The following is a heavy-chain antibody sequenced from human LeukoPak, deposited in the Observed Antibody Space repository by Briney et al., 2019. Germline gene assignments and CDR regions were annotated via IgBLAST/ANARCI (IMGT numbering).Heavy chain of an antibody. CDR2: IYYSGST. Sequence: PSQTLSLTCTVSGGSISSGGYHWSWIRQHPGKGLEWIGYIYYSGSTYYNPSLKGRVTISVDTSKNQFSLKLSSVTAADTAVYYCARDRYYDSSGYSPLDYWGQGTLVTVSS. J-gene: IGHJ4*02. D-gene: IGHD3-22*01. CDR1: GGSISSGGYH. V-gene: IGHV4-31*03. CDR3: ARDRYYDSSGYSPLDY.